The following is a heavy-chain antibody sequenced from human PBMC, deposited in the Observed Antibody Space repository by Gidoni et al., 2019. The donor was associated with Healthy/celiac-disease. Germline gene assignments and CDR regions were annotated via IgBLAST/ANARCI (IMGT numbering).Heavy chain of an antibody. J-gene: IGHJ4*02. Sequence: GRSLRLSCTASGFTFGDYAMSWVRQAPGKGLEWVGFIRSKAYGGTTEYAASVKGRFTISRDDSKSIAYLQMNSLKTEDTAVYYCTRDLGWFGAFDYWGQGTLVTVSS. D-gene: IGHD3-10*01. CDR3: TRDLGWFGAFDY. CDR2: IRSKAYGGTT. V-gene: IGHV3-49*04. CDR1: GFTFGDYA.